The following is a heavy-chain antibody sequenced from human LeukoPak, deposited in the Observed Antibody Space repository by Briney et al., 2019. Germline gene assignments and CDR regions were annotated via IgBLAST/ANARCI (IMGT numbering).Heavy chain of an antibody. J-gene: IGHJ4*02. CDR3: ARGGYYDSSGNFDY. CDR1: GDSVSSNSAA. Sequence: SQTLSLTSDISGDSVSSNSAARNCIRQSPKRGLEWLGRTYYRSKWYNDYAVSVKSRISINPDTSKNQFSLQLNSVTPEDTAVYYCARGGYYDSSGNFDYWGQGTLVTVSS. D-gene: IGHD3-22*01. CDR2: TYYRSKWYN. V-gene: IGHV6-1*01.